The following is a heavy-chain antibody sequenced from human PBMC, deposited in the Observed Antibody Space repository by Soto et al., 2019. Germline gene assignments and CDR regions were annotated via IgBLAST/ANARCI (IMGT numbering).Heavy chain of an antibody. Sequence: GGSLRLSCAASGFTFSSYAMSWVRQAPGKGLEWVSAISGSGGSTYYADSVKGRFTISRDNSKNTLYLQMNSLRAEDTAVYYCAKDRRHYAIFGVVIHYYYYGMDVWGQGTTVTVSS. D-gene: IGHD3-3*01. CDR2: ISGSGGST. CDR3: AKDRRHYAIFGVVIHYYYYGMDV. J-gene: IGHJ6*02. CDR1: GFTFSSYA. V-gene: IGHV3-23*01.